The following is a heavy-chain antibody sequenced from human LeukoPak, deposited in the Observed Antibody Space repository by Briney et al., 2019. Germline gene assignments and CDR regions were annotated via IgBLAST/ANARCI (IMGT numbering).Heavy chain of an antibody. CDR1: GGSISSSSYY. J-gene: IGHJ4*02. V-gene: IGHV4-39*07. Sequence: PSETLSLTCTVSGGSISSSSYYWGWIRQPPGKGLEWIGSIYYRGSTYYNPSLKSRVTISVDTSKNQFSLKLSSVTAADTAVYYCAREKVTVAGIFDYWGQGTLVTVSS. CDR2: IYYRGST. CDR3: AREKVTVAGIFDY. D-gene: IGHD6-19*01.